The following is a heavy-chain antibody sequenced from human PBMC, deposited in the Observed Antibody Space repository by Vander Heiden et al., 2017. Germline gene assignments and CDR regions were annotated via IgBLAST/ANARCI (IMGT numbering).Heavy chain of an antibody. CDR2: IDPSDSYT. D-gene: IGHD3-16*01. Sequence: EVQLVQSGAEVTKPGESLRNSCKGPGSSFTSYWISWVRQMPGKGLEWMGTIDPSDSYTNYSPSFQGHVTISADKSISTAYLQWSSLKASDTAMYYCARHGGDRHYYYYGMDVWGQGTTVTVSS. CDR3: ARHGGDRHYYYYGMDV. J-gene: IGHJ6*02. V-gene: IGHV5-10-1*03. CDR1: GSSFTSYW.